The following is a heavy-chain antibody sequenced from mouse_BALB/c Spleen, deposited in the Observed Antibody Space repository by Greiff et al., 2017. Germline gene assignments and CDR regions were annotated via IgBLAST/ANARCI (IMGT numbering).Heavy chain of an antibody. CDR1: GYSITSDYA. V-gene: IGHV3-2*02. J-gene: IGHJ1*01. Sequence: EVKLVESGPGLVKPSQSLSLTCTVTGYSITSDYAWNWIRQFPGNKLEWMGYISYSGSTSYNPSLKSRISITRDTSKNQFFLQLNSVTTEDTATYDCARSYYGSSYDWYFDDWGAGTTVTVSS. CDR3: ARSYYGSSYDWYFDD. CDR2: ISYSGST. D-gene: IGHD1-1*01.